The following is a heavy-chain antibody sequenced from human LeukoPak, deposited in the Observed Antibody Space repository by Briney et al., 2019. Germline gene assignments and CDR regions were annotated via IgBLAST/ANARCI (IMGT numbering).Heavy chain of an antibody. CDR2: INHSGST. CDR1: GDSISGYY. Sequence: TSETLSLTCTVSGDSISGYYWSWIRQPPGKGLEWIGEINHSGSTNYNPSLKSRVTISVDTSKNQFSLKLSSVTAADTAVYYCARGNSSRGYSYGPSTYGMDVWGQGTTVTVSS. CDR3: ARGNSSRGYSYGPSTYGMDV. V-gene: IGHV4-34*01. D-gene: IGHD5-18*01. J-gene: IGHJ6*02.